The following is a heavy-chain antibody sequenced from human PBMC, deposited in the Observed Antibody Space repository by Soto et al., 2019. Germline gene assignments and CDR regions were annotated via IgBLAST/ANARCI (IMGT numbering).Heavy chain of an antibody. CDR3: AKGGPDAFCSGGRCYFDY. J-gene: IGHJ4*02. V-gene: IGHV3-9*01. CDR1: GFTFDDYA. Sequence: EVQLVESGGVLVQPGRSLRLSCAASGFTFDDYAMHWVRRVPGKGLEWVSSITWNSNVIGYADSVKGRFTISRDNAKHSLYLQMNSLRPEDTALYYCAKGGPDAFCSGGRCYFDYWGQGALVTVSS. CDR2: ITWNSNVI. D-gene: IGHD2-15*01.